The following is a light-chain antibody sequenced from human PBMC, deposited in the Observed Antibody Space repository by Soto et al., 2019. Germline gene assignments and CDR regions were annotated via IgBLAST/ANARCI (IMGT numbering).Light chain of an antibody. J-gene: IGLJ1*01. CDR3: CSYADIYTYL. CDR2: DVT. Sequence: LTQPRSVSGSPGQSVTISCTGTSIDVGGYDFVSWHQQHPGKAPKLVIYDVTKRPSGVPDRFSGSKSGNTASLTISGLQAEDEADYYCCSYADIYTYLFGTGTKVTVL. CDR1: SIDVGGYDF. V-gene: IGLV2-11*01.